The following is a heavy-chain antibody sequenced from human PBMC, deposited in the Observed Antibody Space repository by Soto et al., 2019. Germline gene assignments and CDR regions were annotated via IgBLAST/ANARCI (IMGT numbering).Heavy chain of an antibody. V-gene: IGHV4-4*02. D-gene: IGHD3-10*01. CDR2: IYHSGST. J-gene: IGHJ4*02. CDR1: GGSISSSNW. CDR3: AREIRGTVMVRGSPSTPYYFDY. Sequence: QVQLQESGPGLVKPSGTLSLTCAVSGGSISSSNWWSWVRQPPGKGLEWMGEIYHSGSTNYNPSLKSRVTIAVDKTKNQFSLKLSSVTAAVTAVYYCAREIRGTVMVRGSPSTPYYFDYWGQGNLVTVSS.